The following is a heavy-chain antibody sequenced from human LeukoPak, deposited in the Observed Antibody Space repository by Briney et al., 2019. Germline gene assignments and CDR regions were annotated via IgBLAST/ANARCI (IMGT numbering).Heavy chain of an antibody. CDR1: GGSISSSSYY. J-gene: IGHJ4*02. CDR2: IYYSGST. V-gene: IGHV4-39*07. D-gene: IGHD6-13*01. Sequence: PSETLSLTCTVSGGSISSSSYYWGWIRQPPGKGLEWIGSIYYSGSTYYNPSLKSRVTISVDTSKNQFSLKLSSVTAADTAVYYCARGRIAAAGRGAWTLDYWGQGTLVTVSS. CDR3: ARGRIAAAGRGAWTLDY.